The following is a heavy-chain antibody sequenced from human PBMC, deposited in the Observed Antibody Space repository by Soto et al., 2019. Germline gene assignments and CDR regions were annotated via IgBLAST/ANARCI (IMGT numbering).Heavy chain of an antibody. V-gene: IGHV3-23*01. Sequence: DVELLESGRGLVQPGGSLRLSCAASGFTFSSSAMSWVRQAPGKGLEWVSSISNSGGSTYYADSVKGRFTISRDNSKNTLYLQMNSLQAEDTAVYYCAKGCGGDCYSGVQYWGQGTLVTVSS. CDR3: AKGCGGDCYSGVQY. CDR1: GFTFSSSA. J-gene: IGHJ4*02. CDR2: ISNSGGST. D-gene: IGHD2-21*02.